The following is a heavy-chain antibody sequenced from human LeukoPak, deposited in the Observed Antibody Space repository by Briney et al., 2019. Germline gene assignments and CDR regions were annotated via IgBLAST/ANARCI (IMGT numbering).Heavy chain of an antibody. CDR1: GYTFTGYY. CDR3: ARDFTMVPGEDY. J-gene: IGHJ4*02. CDR2: INPNSGGT. D-gene: IGHD3-10*01. V-gene: IGHV1-2*02. Sequence: ASVKVSCKAAGYTFTGYYMHWVRQAPGQGLEWMGWINPNSGGTNYAQKFQGRVTMTRDTSISTAYMELSRLRSDDTAVYYCARDFTMVPGEDYWGQGTLVTVSS.